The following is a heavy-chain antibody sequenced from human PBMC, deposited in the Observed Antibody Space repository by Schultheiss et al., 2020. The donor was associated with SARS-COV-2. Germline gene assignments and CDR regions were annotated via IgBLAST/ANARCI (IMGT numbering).Heavy chain of an antibody. J-gene: IGHJ4*02. V-gene: IGHV3-48*01. CDR2: ISSSGSTI. CDR1: GFTFSSYS. Sequence: GGSLRLSCAASGFTFSSYSMNWIRQAPGKGLEWVSYISSSGSTIYYADSVKGRFTISRDNSKNTLYLQMNSLRAEDTAVYYCAKGVATFLDYWGQGTLVTVSS. D-gene: IGHD2-15*01. CDR3: AKGVATFLDY.